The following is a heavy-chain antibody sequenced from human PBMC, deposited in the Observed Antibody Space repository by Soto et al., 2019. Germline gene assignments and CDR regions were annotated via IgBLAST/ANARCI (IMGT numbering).Heavy chain of an antibody. J-gene: IGHJ4*02. CDR3: AKGTRMVRGVITHFDY. CDR1: GFTFSIYA. Sequence: GGSLRLSCAASGFTFSIYAMSWVRQAPGKGLEWVSAISASGGSTYYADSVKGRFTISRDNSKNTLFLQMNSLRAEDTAVYYCAKGTRMVRGVITHFDYWGQGTLVTVSS. D-gene: IGHD3-10*01. V-gene: IGHV3-23*01. CDR2: ISASGGST.